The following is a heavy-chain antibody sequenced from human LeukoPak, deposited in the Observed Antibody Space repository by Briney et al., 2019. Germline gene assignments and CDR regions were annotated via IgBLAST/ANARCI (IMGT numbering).Heavy chain of an antibody. CDR1: GGTFNSYA. CDR3: AADGTD. Sequence: SVKVSCKASGGTFNSYAVNWVRQAPGQGLEWMGGIIPRLGTTKYIEKFQGRITITTDESTTTAYMELSSLRSEDTAVYYCAADGTDWGQGTLVTVSS. V-gene: IGHV1-69*05. CDR2: IIPRLGTT. J-gene: IGHJ4*02.